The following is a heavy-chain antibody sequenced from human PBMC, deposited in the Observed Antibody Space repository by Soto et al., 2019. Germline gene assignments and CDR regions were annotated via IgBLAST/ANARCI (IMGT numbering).Heavy chain of an antibody. CDR3: ARNNRPFRGVPDY. CDR2: IYPGDSDT. J-gene: IGHJ4*02. CDR1: GYSFTSYW. D-gene: IGHD3-16*01. V-gene: IGHV5-51*01. Sequence: GESLNISCKGSGYSFTSYWIGWVRQMPGKGLEWMGIIYPGDSDTRYSPSFQGQVTISADKSISTAYLQWSSLKASDTAMYYCARNNRPFRGVPDYWGQGTLVTVSS.